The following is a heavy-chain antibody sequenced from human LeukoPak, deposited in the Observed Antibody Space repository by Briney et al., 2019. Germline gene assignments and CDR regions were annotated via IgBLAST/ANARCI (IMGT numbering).Heavy chain of an antibody. CDR3: ARVLRDSSGWLAEFDY. CDR1: GYSFTSYW. D-gene: IGHD6-19*01. Sequence: GESLKISCKGSGYSFTSYWMGWVRQMPGKGLEWMGINYPGDSDTRYSPSFQGQVTISAAKSISTAYLQWSSLKASDTAMYYCARVLRDSSGWLAEFDYWGQGTLVTVSS. CDR2: NYPGDSDT. J-gene: IGHJ4*02. V-gene: IGHV5-51*01.